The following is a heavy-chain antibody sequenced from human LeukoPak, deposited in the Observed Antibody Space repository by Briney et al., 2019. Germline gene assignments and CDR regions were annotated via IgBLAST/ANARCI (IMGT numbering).Heavy chain of an antibody. CDR1: GFTFDDYA. V-gene: IGHV3-43*02. CDR3: PKAARKSGSYYKH. Sequence: GGSLRLSCAASGFTFDDYAMHWVRQAPGKGLEWVSLISGDGGSTYYADSVKGRFTISRDNSKNSLYLQMNSLRTEDTALYYCPKAARKSGSYYKHWGQGTLVTVSS. D-gene: IGHD1-26*01. CDR2: ISGDGGST. J-gene: IGHJ4*02.